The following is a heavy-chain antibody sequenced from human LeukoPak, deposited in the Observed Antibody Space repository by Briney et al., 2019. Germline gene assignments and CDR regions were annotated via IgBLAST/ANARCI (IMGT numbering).Heavy chain of an antibody. V-gene: IGHV3-23*01. J-gene: IGHJ4*02. Sequence: PGGSLRLSCAASGFTISSYGMSWVRKAPGKGLEWVSSISGGTTYYADSVKGRFTISRDNSKNIVSLQMNSLRAEDTAVYYCAKSVYGSGNYWGQGTLVTVSS. D-gene: IGHD3-10*01. CDR1: GFTISSYG. CDR2: ISGGTT. CDR3: AKSVYGSGNY.